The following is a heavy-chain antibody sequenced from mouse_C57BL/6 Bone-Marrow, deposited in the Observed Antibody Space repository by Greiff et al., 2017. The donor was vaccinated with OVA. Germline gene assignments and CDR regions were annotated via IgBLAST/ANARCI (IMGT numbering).Heavy chain of an antibody. CDR1: GYTFTDYY. CDR3: AKIYSYAMDY. J-gene: IGHJ4*01. D-gene: IGHD2-1*01. CDR2: IYPINGGT. Sequence: VQLQQSGPELVKPGASVKISCKASGYTFTDYYMNWVKQSPGKSLEWIGDIYPINGGTSYNQKFSGKATLTVDKSSSTAYMELRSLTSEDSAVYYCAKIYSYAMDYWGQGTSVTVSS. V-gene: IGHV1-26*01.